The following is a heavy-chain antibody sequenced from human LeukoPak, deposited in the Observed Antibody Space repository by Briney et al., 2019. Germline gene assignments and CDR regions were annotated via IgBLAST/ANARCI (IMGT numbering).Heavy chain of an antibody. CDR3: ELLGYCSSTSCRYGFDY. Sequence: PGGSLRLSCAASGFTFSSYAMSWVRQAPGEGLEWVSAISGSGGSTYYADSVKGRFTISRDNSKNTLYLQMNSLRAEDTAVYYCELLGYCSSTSCRYGFDYWGQGTLVTVSS. CDR2: ISGSGGST. V-gene: IGHV3-23*01. CDR1: GFTFSSYA. J-gene: IGHJ4*02. D-gene: IGHD2-2*01.